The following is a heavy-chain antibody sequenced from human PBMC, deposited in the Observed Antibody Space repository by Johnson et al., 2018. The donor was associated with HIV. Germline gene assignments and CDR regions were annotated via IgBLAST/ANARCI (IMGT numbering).Heavy chain of an antibody. V-gene: IGHV3-74*01. CDR1: GFTFSSYW. J-gene: IGHJ3*02. CDR2: INSDGSST. D-gene: IGHD3/OR15-3a*01. CDR3: AMGTGDHDAFDI. Sequence: VQLVESGGGLVQPGGSLRLSCAASGFTFSSYWMHWVRQAPGKGLVWVSRINSDGSSTSYADSVKGRFTISRDNSKNTLYLQMNSLRAEDTAVYYCAMGTGDHDAFDIWGQGTMVTVSS.